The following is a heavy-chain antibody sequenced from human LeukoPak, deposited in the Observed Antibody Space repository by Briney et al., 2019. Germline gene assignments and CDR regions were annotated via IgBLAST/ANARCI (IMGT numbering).Heavy chain of an antibody. CDR1: GGSISSGDYY. CDR2: IYYSGST. V-gene: IGHV4-30-4*01. D-gene: IGHD4-23*01. J-gene: IGHJ4*02. CDR3: ARDLLNEGNHLDY. Sequence: SETLSLTCTVSGGSISSGDYYWSWIRQPPGKGLEWIGYIYYSGSTYYNPSLKSRVTISVDTSKNQFSLKLSSVTAADTAVYHCARDLLNEGNHLDYWGQGTLVTVSS.